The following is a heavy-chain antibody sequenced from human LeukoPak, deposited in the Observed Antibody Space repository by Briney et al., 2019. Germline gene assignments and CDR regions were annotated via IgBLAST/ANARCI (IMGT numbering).Heavy chain of an antibody. V-gene: IGHV1-69*13. CDR2: IIPISGTA. CDR3: ARPDEAYYYYGMDV. CDR1: GGTFSSYA. Sequence: SVKVSCKASGGTFSSYAISWVRQAPGQGLEWMGGIIPISGTANYAQKFQGRVTITADESTSTAYMELSSLRSEDTAVYYCARPDEAYYYYGMDVWGQGTTVTVSS. J-gene: IGHJ6*02.